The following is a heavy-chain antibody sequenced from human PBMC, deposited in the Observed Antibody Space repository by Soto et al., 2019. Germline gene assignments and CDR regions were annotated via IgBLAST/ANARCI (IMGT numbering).Heavy chain of an antibody. Sequence: PSETLSLTCAVYGGSFSNYYWSWIRQPPGKGLEWIGEINHSGSSNYNPSLKSRVSISVDTSKNQFSLKLSSVTAADTAVYYCARALGGDSYSDYLLDWDQGMLVTVSS. CDR3: ARALGGDSYSDYLLD. V-gene: IGHV4-34*01. D-gene: IGHD4-17*01. CDR2: INHSGSS. CDR1: GGSFSNYY. J-gene: IGHJ4*02.